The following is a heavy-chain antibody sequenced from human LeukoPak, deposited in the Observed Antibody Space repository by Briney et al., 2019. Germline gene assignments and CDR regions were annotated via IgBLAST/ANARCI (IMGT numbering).Heavy chain of an antibody. Sequence: SETLSLTSTVSGGSVSSGSYYWSWIRQPPGKGLEWIGYIYYSGSTNYNPSLKSRVTISVDTSKNQFSLKLSSVTAADTAVYYCFGVGDAFDIWGQGTMVTVSS. CDR1: GGSVSSGSYY. V-gene: IGHV4-61*01. J-gene: IGHJ3*02. CDR2: IYYSGST. D-gene: IGHD3-10*01. CDR3: FGVGDAFDI.